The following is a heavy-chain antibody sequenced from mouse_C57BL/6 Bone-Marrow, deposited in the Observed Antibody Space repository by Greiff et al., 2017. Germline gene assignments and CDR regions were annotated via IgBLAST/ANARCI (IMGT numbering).Heavy chain of an antibody. D-gene: IGHD1-1*01. CDR2: ISDGGSYT. CDR1: GFTFSSYA. J-gene: IGHJ3*01. Sequence: EVKVVESGGGLVKPGGSLKLSCAASGFTFSSYAMSLVSQTPEKRLELVATISDGGSYTYYPDNVKGRFTISRDNAKNNLYLQMSHLKSEDTAMYYCARDELRPAWFAYWGQGTLVTVSA. CDR3: ARDELRPAWFAY. V-gene: IGHV5-4*01.